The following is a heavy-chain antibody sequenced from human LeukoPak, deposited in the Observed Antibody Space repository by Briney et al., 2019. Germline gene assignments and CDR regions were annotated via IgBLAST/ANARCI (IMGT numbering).Heavy chain of an antibody. CDR3: AREGGTYSSNLDYFDY. J-gene: IGHJ4*02. V-gene: IGHV3-21*01. CDR2: ISSNGYYI. D-gene: IGHD6-13*01. Sequence: GGSQRLSCAASGFTFRSHTINWVRQAAGKRLEWVSSISSNGYYIYYADSVKGRFTISRDNAKNSLYLQMDSLRAEDTAMYYCAREGGTYSSNLDYFDYWGQGTLVTVSS. CDR1: GFTFRSHT.